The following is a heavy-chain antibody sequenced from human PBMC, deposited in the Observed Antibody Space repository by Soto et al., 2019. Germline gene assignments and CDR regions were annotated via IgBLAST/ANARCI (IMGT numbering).Heavy chain of an antibody. V-gene: IGHV3-30*01. D-gene: IGHD6-13*01. CDR1: GYTLTELS. Sequence: SCKVSGYTLTELSMHWVRQAPGKGLEWVAVISTDGRDKYHADSVKGRFTISRDNSKNTLFLQMNSLRPEDTAVYYCAKDHDLAAAGYYFDYWGQGTLVTVSS. CDR3: AKDHDLAAAGYYFDY. CDR2: ISTDGRDK. J-gene: IGHJ4*02.